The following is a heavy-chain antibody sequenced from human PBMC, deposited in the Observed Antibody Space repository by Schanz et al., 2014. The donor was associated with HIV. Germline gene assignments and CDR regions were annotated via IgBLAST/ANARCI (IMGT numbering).Heavy chain of an antibody. CDR1: GFTFSSYA. J-gene: IGHJ2*01. CDR2: FSGSGGST. CDR3: ALSRPSGYGGSWYFDL. Sequence: VHLVESGGGVVQPGRSLRLSCAASGFTFSSYAMSWVRQAPGKGLEWVSGFSGSGGSTYYADSVKGRFTISRDNSKNTLYLQMNSLRAEDTAVYYCALSRPSGYGGSWYFDLWGRGTLVAVSS. V-gene: IGHV3-23*04. D-gene: IGHD2-15*01.